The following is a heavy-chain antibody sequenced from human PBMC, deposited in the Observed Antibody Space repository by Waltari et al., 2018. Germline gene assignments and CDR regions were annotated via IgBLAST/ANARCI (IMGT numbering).Heavy chain of an antibody. J-gene: IGHJ4*02. D-gene: IGHD3-10*01. CDR3: AKSTGSYYKVFDY. Sequence: EVRLVESGGGLVQPGGSLTLSCAASGFTFSNYGMSWVRQAPGEGRECVSTISGSGGTTFYADSVKGRFTMSKDNSKNTLFLQMNSLRFDDTAEYYCAKSTGSYYKVFDYWGRGTLVTVSS. V-gene: IGHV3-23*04. CDR1: GFTFSNYG. CDR2: ISGSGGTT.